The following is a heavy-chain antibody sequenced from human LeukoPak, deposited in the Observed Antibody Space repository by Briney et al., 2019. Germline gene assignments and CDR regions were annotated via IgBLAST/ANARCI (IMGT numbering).Heavy chain of an antibody. V-gene: IGHV3-7*03. J-gene: IGHJ6*02. CDR1: GFTFSNYW. CDR3: ARAMDV. CDR2: IKEDGSEK. Sequence: GGSLRLSCAASGFTFSNYWMNWVRQAPGKGLEWVANIKEDGSEKYYVDSVKGRFTISRDNAKNSVYLQINSLRAEDTAVYYCARAMDVWGQGTTVIVSS.